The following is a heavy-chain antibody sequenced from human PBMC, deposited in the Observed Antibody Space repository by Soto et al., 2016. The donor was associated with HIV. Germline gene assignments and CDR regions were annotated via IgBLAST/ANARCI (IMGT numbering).Heavy chain of an antibody. V-gene: IGHV3-11*04. J-gene: IGHJ4*02. CDR2: ISSSSSNNII. D-gene: IGHD6-13*01. CDR1: GFTFSDYY. Sequence: QVQLVESGGGLVKPGGSLRLACAASGFTFSDYYMTWMRQAPGKGLEWVSYISSSSSNNIIYYADSVKGRFTISRDNAKNSLYLQMNSLRAEDTAVYYCAKDRLPDPGSSSWYGFFDYWGQGTLVTVSS. CDR3: AKDRLPDPGSSSWYGFFDY.